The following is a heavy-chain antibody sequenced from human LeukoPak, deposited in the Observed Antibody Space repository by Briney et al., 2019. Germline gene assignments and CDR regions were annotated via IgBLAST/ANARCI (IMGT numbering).Heavy chain of an antibody. J-gene: IGHJ6*03. Sequence: SETLSLTCTVSGGSISSSSYYWGWIRQPPGKGLEWIGSIYYSGSTYYNPSLKSRVTISVDTSKNQFSLKLSSVTAADTAVYYCARDTRGYYPFYYYYYMDVWGKGTTVTVSS. D-gene: IGHD3-22*01. CDR1: GGSISSSSYY. CDR3: ARDTRGYYPFYYYYYMDV. CDR2: IYYSGST. V-gene: IGHV4-39*02.